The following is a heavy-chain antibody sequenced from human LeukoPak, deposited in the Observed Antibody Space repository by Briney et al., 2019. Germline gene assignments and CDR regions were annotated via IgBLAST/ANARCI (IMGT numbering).Heavy chain of an antibody. CDR2: ISGSSSSI. CDR3: ARDAYYYDSSGPGFPKDY. V-gene: IGHV3-21*01. J-gene: IGHJ4*02. Sequence: GGSLRLSCAASGFTFSSYSMNWVRQAPGKGLEWVSSISGSSSSIYYADSVKGRFTISRDNAKNSLYLQMNSLRAEDTAVYYCARDAYYYDSSGPGFPKDYWGQGTLVTVSS. CDR1: GFTFSSYS. D-gene: IGHD3-22*01.